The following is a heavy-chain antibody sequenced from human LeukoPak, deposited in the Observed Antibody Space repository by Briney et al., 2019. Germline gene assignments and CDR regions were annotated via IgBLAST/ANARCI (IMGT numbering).Heavy chain of an antibody. V-gene: IGHV3-48*04. CDR1: GFIFSSYS. Sequence: GGSLRLSCVASGFIFSSYSLNWVRQAPGKGLEWVSYISSDTSGIYYADSVKGRFTISRDNTKNSLYLQMNSLRVEDTAVYYCARGDDYYESSGFGYWGQGTLVTVSS. CDR3: ARGDDYYESSGFGY. D-gene: IGHD3-22*01. J-gene: IGHJ4*02. CDR2: ISSDTSGI.